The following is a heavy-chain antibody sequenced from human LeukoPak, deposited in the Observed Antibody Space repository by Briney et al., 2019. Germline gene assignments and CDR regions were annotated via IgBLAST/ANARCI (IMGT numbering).Heavy chain of an antibody. Sequence: GGSLRLSCSASGFTFSSYAMHWVRQAPGKGLEYVSAISSNGGSTYYADSVKGRFTISRDNSKNTLYLQMSSLRAEDTAVYYCAKDLTNYYDSSGYYPEVYWGQGTLVTVSS. V-gene: IGHV3-64D*06. J-gene: IGHJ4*02. CDR1: GFTFSSYA. CDR2: ISSNGGST. D-gene: IGHD3-22*01. CDR3: AKDLTNYYDSSGYYPEVY.